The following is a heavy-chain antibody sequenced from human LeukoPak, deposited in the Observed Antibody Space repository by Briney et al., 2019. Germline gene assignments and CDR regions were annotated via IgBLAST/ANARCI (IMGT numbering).Heavy chain of an antibody. V-gene: IGHV4-30-4*01. D-gene: IGHD3-10*01. CDR3: ARGDYYGSGSYYSTYFDY. CDR1: GGSISSGDSY. J-gene: IGHJ4*02. CDR2: IYYSGST. Sequence: PSETLSLTCTVSGGSISSGDSYWSWIRQPPGRGLEWIGYIYYSGSTYYNPSLKSRVTISVDTSKNQFSLKLSSVTAADTAVYYCARGDYYGSGSYYSTYFDYWGQGTLVTVSS.